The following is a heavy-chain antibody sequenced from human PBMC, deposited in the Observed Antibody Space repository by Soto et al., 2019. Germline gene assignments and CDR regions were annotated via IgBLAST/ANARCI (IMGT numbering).Heavy chain of an antibody. Sequence: PGGSLRLSCAASGFSFNSYAMTWVRQATGKGLEWVSAIGTAGDTYYPGSVKGRLTVSRENAKNSLYLQMNSLRAGDTAVYYCAREAATGSYMDVWGKGTTVTVSS. V-gene: IGHV3-13*01. CDR2: IGTAGDT. J-gene: IGHJ6*03. D-gene: IGHD4-4*01. CDR3: AREAATGSYMDV. CDR1: GFSFNSYA.